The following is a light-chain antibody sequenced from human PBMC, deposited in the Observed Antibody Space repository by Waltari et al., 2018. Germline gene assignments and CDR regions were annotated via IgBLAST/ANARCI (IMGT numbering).Light chain of an antibody. CDR1: QGISTW. Sequence: TQSPGTLSLSPGERVTITCRASQGISTWLAWYQLKPGKVPKLLIYETSNLQPGVPSRFSGSGSGTDFTLTISSLQPEDFATYFCQQAKYFPRTFAQGTRVEIK. V-gene: IGKV1-12*01. J-gene: IGKJ1*01. CDR3: QQAKYFPRT. CDR2: ETS.